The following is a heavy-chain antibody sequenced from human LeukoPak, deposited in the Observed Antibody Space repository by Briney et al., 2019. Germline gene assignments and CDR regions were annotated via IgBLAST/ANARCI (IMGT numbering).Heavy chain of an antibody. CDR3: ARDRGVDYCSGGSCSHYYYYMDV. CDR1: GYTFTGYH. J-gene: IGHJ6*03. CDR2: INPNSGGT. Sequence: ASVKVSCKASGYTFTGYHMHWVRQAPGQGLEWMGWINPNSGGTNYAQKFQGRVTMTRGTSISTAYMELSRLRSDDTAVYYCARDRGVDYCSGGSCSHYYYYMDVWGKGTTVTISS. D-gene: IGHD2-15*01. V-gene: IGHV1-2*02.